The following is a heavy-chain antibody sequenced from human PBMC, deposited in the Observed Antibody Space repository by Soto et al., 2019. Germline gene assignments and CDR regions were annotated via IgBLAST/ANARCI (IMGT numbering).Heavy chain of an antibody. CDR1: GYRFNSYW. V-gene: IGHV5-51*01. Sequence: GESLKISCKASGYRFNSYWIAWVRQVAGKGLEWMAIMYPGDSDIRYSPSSQGQVTMSADKSLTTAYLQWSSLKASDTALYYCARHDDSKGWYYFDFWGQGTLVTVSS. CDR2: MYPGDSDI. J-gene: IGHJ4*02. D-gene: IGHD6-19*01. CDR3: ARHDDSKGWYYFDF.